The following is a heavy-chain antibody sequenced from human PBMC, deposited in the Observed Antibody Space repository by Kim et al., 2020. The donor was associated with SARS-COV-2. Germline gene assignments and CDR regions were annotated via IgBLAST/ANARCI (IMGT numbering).Heavy chain of an antibody. J-gene: IGHJ5*02. CDR3: ARGAYCGGDCYSKMRRGGSTNWFDP. D-gene: IGHD2-21*01. CDR1: GGSISSSSYY. Sequence: SETLSLTCTVSGGSISSSSYYWGWIRQPPGKGLEWIGSIYYSGSTYYNPSLKSRVTISVDTSKNQFSLKLSSVTAADTAVYYCARGAYCGGDCYSKMRRGGSTNWFDPWGQGTLVTVSS. V-gene: IGHV4-39*01. CDR2: IYYSGST.